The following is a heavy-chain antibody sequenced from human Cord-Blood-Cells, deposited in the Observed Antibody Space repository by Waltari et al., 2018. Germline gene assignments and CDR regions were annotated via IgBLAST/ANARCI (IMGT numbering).Heavy chain of an antibody. J-gene: IGHJ3*02. CDR1: GGSISSSSYY. D-gene: IGHD6-6*01. CDR3: ARPHSSSDAFDI. CDR2: IYYSGRT. Sequence: QLQLQESGPGLVKPSETLSLTCTVSGGSISSSSYYWGWIRQPPGKGLEWIGSIYYSGRTYHNPSLKSRVTISVDTSKNQFSLKLSSVTAADTAVYYCARPHSSSDAFDIWGQGTMVTVSS. V-gene: IGHV4-39*01.